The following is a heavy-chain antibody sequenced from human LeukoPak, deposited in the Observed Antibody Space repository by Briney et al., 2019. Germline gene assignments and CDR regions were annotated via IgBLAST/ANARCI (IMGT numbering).Heavy chain of an antibody. D-gene: IGHD6-6*01. Sequence: GGSLRLSCAASGFTFSSYGMHWVRQAPGKGLEWVAVIWCDGSNKYYADSVKGRFTISRDNSKNTLYLQMNSLRAEDTAVYYCARDNYSSSGDYYYMDAWGKGTTVTVSS. CDR2: IWCDGSNK. J-gene: IGHJ6*03. V-gene: IGHV3-33*01. CDR1: GFTFSSYG. CDR3: ARDNYSSSGDYYYMDA.